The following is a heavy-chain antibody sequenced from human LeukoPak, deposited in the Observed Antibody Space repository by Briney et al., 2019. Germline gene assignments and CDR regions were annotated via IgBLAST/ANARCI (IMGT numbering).Heavy chain of an antibody. Sequence: GGSLRLSCAASGFTFSSYAMHWVRQAPGKGLEWVAVISYDGNNEYYADSMKGRFTMSRDNSKNTLYLQMSSLRAEDTAVYYCAKDRNWGIAATFDYWGQGTLVTVSS. CDR2: ISYDGNNE. D-gene: IGHD6-13*01. J-gene: IGHJ4*02. CDR3: AKDRNWGIAATFDY. CDR1: GFTFSSYA. V-gene: IGHV3-30*04.